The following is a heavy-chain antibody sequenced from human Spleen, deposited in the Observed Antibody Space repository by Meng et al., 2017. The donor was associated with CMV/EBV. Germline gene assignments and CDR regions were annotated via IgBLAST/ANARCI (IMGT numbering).Heavy chain of an antibody. D-gene: IGHD6-13*01. J-gene: IGHJ4*02. CDR2: ISGRSTYI. CDR1: GFTFSPYS. CDR3: AKSSSWYGGDY. V-gene: IGHV3-21*01. Sequence: GGSLRLSCAASGFTFSPYSMNWVRQAPGKGLEWVSSISGRSTYINYADSVKGRFTISRDNAKNTLYLEMNSLRGEDTAVYYCAKSSSWYGGDYWGQGTLVTVSS.